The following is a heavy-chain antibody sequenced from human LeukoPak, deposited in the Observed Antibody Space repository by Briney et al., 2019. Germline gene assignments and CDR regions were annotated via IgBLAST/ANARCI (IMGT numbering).Heavy chain of an antibody. J-gene: IGHJ4*02. CDR2: VYKNGHL. D-gene: IGHD3-22*01. CDR3: ARDYSIGYDSSGYPDY. V-gene: IGHV4-59*01. Sequence: SETLSLTCSVSGDSTTNYYCSWIRQSPGKGLEWLAYVYKNGHLDYNPSLRSRVTVSVDRSKTQFSLRLRSVTAAGTAVYYCARDYSIGYDSSGYPDYWGQGTLVTVSS. CDR1: GDSTTNYY.